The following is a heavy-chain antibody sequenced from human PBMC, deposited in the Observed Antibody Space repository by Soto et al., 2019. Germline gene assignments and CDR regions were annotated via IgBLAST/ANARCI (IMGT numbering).Heavy chain of an antibody. D-gene: IGHD3-9*01. CDR1: GGSISSHY. CDR2: IFYNGNT. V-gene: IGHV4-59*11. J-gene: IGHJ4*02. CDR3: ASSGGGYYNFLTGYYHPYYFDS. Sequence: SETLSLTCTVSGGSISSHYWSWIRQSPGKGLEWIGYIFYNGNTNYNPSLKSRVTISVDTSKNQFSLRLKSVNAADTAVYYCASSGGGYYNFLTGYYHPYYFDSWGQGALVTVSS.